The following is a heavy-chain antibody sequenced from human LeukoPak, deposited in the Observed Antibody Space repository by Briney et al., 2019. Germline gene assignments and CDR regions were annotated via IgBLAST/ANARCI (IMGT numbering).Heavy chain of an antibody. Sequence: PGGSLRLSCAASGFTFSSYSMNWVRQAPGKGLEWVSYISNSRSYIYYVDSVKGRFTISRDNAKNSLYLQMNSLRAEDTAVYYCASLPTYCGGDCTDYWGQGTLVTVSS. CDR2: ISNSRSYI. V-gene: IGHV3-21*01. CDR1: GFTFSSYS. D-gene: IGHD2-21*01. CDR3: ASLPTYCGGDCTDY. J-gene: IGHJ4*02.